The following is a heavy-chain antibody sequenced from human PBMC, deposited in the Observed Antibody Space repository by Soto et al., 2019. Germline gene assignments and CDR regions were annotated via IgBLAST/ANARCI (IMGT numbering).Heavy chain of an antibody. CDR2: INHSGST. J-gene: IGHJ4*02. Sequence: SETLSLTCAVYGVSFSGYYWIWIRQPPGKGLEWIGEINHSGSTNYNPSLKSRVTISVDTSKNQFSLKLSSVTAADTAVYYCARGIISPPYYFDYWGQGTLVTVSS. CDR1: GVSFSGYY. CDR3: ARGIISPPYYFDY. V-gene: IGHV4-34*01. D-gene: IGHD3-10*01.